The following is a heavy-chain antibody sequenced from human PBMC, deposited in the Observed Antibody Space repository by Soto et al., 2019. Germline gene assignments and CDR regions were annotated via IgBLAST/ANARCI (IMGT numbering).Heavy chain of an antibody. V-gene: IGHV4-4*02. Sequence: PSETLSLTXAVSGGSISASFWWTWVRQSPGKGLEWIGRIYHGGSTNYNPSLRSRVTISIDESKNHFSLRLTSVTAADTAVYYCATSLNYDFWRDAGRHYYFDSWGQGILVTVSS. D-gene: IGHD3-3*01. CDR1: GGSISASFW. J-gene: IGHJ4*02. CDR3: ATSLNYDFWRDAGRHYYFDS. CDR2: IYHGGST.